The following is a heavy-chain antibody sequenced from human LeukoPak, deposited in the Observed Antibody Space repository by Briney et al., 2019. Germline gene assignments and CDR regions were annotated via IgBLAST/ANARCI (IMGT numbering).Heavy chain of an antibody. V-gene: IGHV3-7*01. Sequence: GGSLRLSCAASGFTFSSYWMSWVRQAPEKGLEWVADIKQDGSEKYYVDSVKGRFTISRDNAENLLYLQMNSLRVEDTAVYYCAREAGATNLWGQGTLVTVSS. CDR2: IKQDGSEK. CDR1: GFTFSSYW. D-gene: IGHD1-26*01. J-gene: IGHJ5*02. CDR3: AREAGATNL.